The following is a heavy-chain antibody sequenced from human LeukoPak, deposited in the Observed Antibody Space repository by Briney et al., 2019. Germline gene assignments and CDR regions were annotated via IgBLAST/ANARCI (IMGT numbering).Heavy chain of an antibody. J-gene: IGHJ3*02. CDR3: ARGQSPDWLFLDAFDI. V-gene: IGHV4-61*02. D-gene: IGHD3-9*01. CDR1: GGSISSGSCY. CDR2: IYTSGST. Sequence: SETLSLTCTVSGGSISSGSCYWSWIRQPAGKGLEWIGRIYTSGSTNYNPSLKSRVTISVDTSKNQFSLKLSSATAADTAVYYCARGQSPDWLFLDAFDIWGQGTMVTVSS.